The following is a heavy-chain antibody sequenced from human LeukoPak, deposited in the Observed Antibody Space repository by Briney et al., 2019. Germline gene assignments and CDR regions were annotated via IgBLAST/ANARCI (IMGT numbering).Heavy chain of an antibody. V-gene: IGHV1-24*01. J-gene: IGHJ4*02. CDR2: FDPEDGEI. CDR1: GYSLSEFS. Sequence: ASVKVSCKVSGYSLSEFSMHWVRQAPGKGLEWMGGFDPEDGEIITAQKFQGRVTLTDDASTRTAYMELSSLRSEDTAVYYCATRVACDDIVVLPAAAHFDYWGQGTLVTVPS. D-gene: IGHD2-2*01. CDR3: ATRVACDDIVVLPAAAHFDY.